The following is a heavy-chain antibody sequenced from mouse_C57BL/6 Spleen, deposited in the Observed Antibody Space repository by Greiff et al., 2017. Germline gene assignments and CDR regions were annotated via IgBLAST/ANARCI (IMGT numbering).Heavy chain of an antibody. D-gene: IGHD2-3*01. CDR1: GYAFSSSW. CDR2: IYPGDGDT. Sequence: QVQLKQSGPELVKPGASVKISCKASGYAFSSSWMNWVKQRPGKGLEWIGRIYPGDGDTNYNGKFKGKATLTADKSSSTAYMQLSSLTSEDSAVYFCAREGSRYDGYAMDYWGQGTSVTVSS. CDR3: AREGSRYDGYAMDY. V-gene: IGHV1-82*01. J-gene: IGHJ4*01.